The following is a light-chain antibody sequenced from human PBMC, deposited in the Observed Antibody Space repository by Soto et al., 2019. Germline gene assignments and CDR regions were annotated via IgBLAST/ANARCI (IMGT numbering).Light chain of an antibody. J-gene: IGKJ1*01. CDR1: QSVTNNY. CDR3: QQYSSSPPT. CDR2: GTS. Sequence: EIVLTQSPGTLSLSPGERATLSCRASQSVTNNYLAWYQRKPGQPPRLLIYGTSYRSTDIPRRFSGSGSGTDFTLTITSLEPEDFAVYYCQQYSSSPPTFGQGTKVEIK. V-gene: IGKV3-20*01.